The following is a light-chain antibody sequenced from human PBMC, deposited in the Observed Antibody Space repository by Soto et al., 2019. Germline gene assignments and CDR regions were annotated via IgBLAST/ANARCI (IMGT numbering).Light chain of an antibody. Sequence: DIVMTQSPDSLAVSLGERATINCKSSQSVLYNSNNKNYLAWYQQRPGQPPNLLIYWASTRESGVPDRFSGSGSGTDFTLTITSLQAEDVAVYYCEQYESTPPTFGQGTKLEI. CDR3: EQYESTPPT. CDR2: WAS. V-gene: IGKV4-1*01. J-gene: IGKJ2*01. CDR1: QSVLYNSNNKNY.